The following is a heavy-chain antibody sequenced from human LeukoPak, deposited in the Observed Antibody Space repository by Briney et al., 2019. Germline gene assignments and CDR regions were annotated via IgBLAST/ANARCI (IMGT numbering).Heavy chain of an antibody. Sequence: PGGSLRLSCAASGFTFSSYGMHWLRQAPGKGLEWVAFIRYDGSKKYYADSVKGRFTISRDNSKNTLYLQMNSLRAEDTAVYYCAKGNYNYDSSGHTALDYWGQGTLVTVSS. CDR2: IRYDGSKK. CDR3: AKGNYNYDSSGHTALDY. CDR1: GFTFSSYG. J-gene: IGHJ4*02. D-gene: IGHD3-22*01. V-gene: IGHV3-30*02.